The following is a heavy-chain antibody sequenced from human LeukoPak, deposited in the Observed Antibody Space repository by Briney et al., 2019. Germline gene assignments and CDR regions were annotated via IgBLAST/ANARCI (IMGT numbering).Heavy chain of an antibody. J-gene: IGHJ4*02. CDR2: INSDGSST. D-gene: IGHD5-24*01. CDR3: ATLGGRWLQFFDY. Sequence: PGGSLRLSCAASGFTFSSYWMHWVRQAPGKGLVWVSRINSDGSSTRYADSVKGRFTISRDNAKNTLYLQMNSLRAEDTAVYYCATLGGRWLQFFDYWGQGTLVTVSS. V-gene: IGHV3-74*01. CDR1: GFTFSSYW.